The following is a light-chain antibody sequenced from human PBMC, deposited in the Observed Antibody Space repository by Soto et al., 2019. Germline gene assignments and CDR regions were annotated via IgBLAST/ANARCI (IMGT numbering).Light chain of an antibody. CDR2: TNN. CDR3: SSYTTSAPYV. Sequence: QSVLTQPPSASGTPGQRVSISCSGSSTNIGRNSISWYQNLPGTAPKLLIYTNNQRPSGVPARFSGSKSGNTASLTISGLQAEDEADYYCSSYTTSAPYVFGSWTKLTVL. V-gene: IGLV1-44*01. CDR1: STNIGRNS. J-gene: IGLJ1*01.